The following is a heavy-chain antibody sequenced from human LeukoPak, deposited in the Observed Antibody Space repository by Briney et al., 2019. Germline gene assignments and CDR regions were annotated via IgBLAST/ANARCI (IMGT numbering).Heavy chain of an antibody. V-gene: IGHV4-4*07. CDR1: GGSISSYY. J-gene: IGHJ3*02. CDR2: IYTSGST. D-gene: IGHD3-22*01. Sequence: SETLSLTCTVSGGSISSYYWGWIRQPAGKGLEWIGRIYTSGSTNYNPSLKSRVTMSVDTSKNQFSLKLSSVTAADTAVYYCARDSSGYYYLGRGAFDIWGQGTMVTVSS. CDR3: ARDSSGYYYLGRGAFDI.